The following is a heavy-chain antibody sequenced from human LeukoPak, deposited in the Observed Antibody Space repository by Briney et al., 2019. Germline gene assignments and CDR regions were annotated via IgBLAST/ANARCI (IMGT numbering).Heavy chain of an antibody. J-gene: IGHJ4*02. CDR3: ARRDVGATIDY. D-gene: IGHD1-26*01. CDR1: GDSIRSSRFY. Sequence: SETLSLTRTVSGDSIRSSRFYWAWIRQPPGKGLEWIGSILYTGRTFYNPSLKSRVTISVDTSKNQFSLRLGSVTASDTAVYYCARRDVGATIDYWGQGTLVTVSS. V-gene: IGHV4-39*01. CDR2: ILYTGRT.